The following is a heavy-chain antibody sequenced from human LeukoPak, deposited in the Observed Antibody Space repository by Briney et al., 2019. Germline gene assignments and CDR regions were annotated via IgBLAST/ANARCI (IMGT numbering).Heavy chain of an antibody. J-gene: IGHJ5*02. CDR1: GGSISSSSYY. V-gene: IGHV4-39*01. CDR3: ASLKLLWFGELWSGFDP. D-gene: IGHD3-10*01. CDR2: IYYIGST. Sequence: SETLSLTCTVSGGSISSSSYYWGWIRQPPGKGLEWIGSIYYIGSTYYNPSLKSRVTISVDTSKNQFSLKLSSVTAADTAVYYCASLKLLWFGELWSGFDPWGQGTLVTVSS.